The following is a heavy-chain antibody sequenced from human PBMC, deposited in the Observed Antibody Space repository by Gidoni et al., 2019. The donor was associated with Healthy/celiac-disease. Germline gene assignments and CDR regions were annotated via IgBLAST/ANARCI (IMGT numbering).Heavy chain of an antibody. J-gene: IGHJ4*02. V-gene: IGHV3-30*01. D-gene: IGHD3-22*01. CDR1: GFTFSSYA. CDR3: ARDSSYYYDSSGYYYDFYFDY. Sequence: QVQLVESGGGVVQPGRSLRLSCAASGFTFSSYAMHWVRQAPGKGLEWVAVISYDGSNKYYADSVKGRFTISRDNSKNTLYLQMNSLRAEDTAVYYCARDSSYYYDSSGYYYDFYFDYWGQGTLVTVSS. CDR2: ISYDGSNK.